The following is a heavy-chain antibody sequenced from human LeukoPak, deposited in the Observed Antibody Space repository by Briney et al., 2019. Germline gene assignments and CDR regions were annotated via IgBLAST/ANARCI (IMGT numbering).Heavy chain of an antibody. CDR2: INPNSGGT. V-gene: IGHV1-2*02. Sequence: ASVKVSCKASGYTFTGYYMHWVRQAPGQGLEWMGWINPNSGGTNYAQKFQGRVTMTRDTSISTAYMELSRLRSDDTAVYYCARDPSSGWYGLMNYFDYWGQGTLVTVSS. J-gene: IGHJ4*02. D-gene: IGHD6-19*01. CDR3: ARDPSSGWYGLMNYFDY. CDR1: GYTFTGYY.